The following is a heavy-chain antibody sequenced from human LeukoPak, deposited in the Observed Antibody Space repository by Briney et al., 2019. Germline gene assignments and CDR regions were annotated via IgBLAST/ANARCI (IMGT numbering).Heavy chain of an antibody. D-gene: IGHD3-22*01. V-gene: IGHV1-46*01. CDR1: GYTFTSYY. Sequence: ASVKVSCKASGYTFTSYYMHWVRQAPGQGLEWMGLINPSGGSTSYAQKFQGRVTMTRDMSTSTVYMELSSLRSEDTAVYYCARDLVSTYYYDSSGYQFDYWGQGTLVTVSS. CDR3: ARDLVSTYYYDSSGYQFDY. CDR2: INPSGGST. J-gene: IGHJ4*02.